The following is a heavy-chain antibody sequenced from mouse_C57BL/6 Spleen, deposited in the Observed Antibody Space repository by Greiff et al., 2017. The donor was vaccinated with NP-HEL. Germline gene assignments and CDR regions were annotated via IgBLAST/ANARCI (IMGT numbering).Heavy chain of an antibody. CDR2: INPNNGGT. Sequence: EVQLQQSGPELVKPGASVKISCKASGYTFTDYYMNWVKQSHGKSLEWIGDINPNNGGTSYNQKFKGKATLTVDKSSSTAYMELRSLTSEDSAVYYCAGSFYGNFWYFDVWGTGTTVTVSS. CDR1: GYTFTDYY. V-gene: IGHV1-26*01. CDR3: AGSFYGNFWYFDV. D-gene: IGHD2-10*01. J-gene: IGHJ1*03.